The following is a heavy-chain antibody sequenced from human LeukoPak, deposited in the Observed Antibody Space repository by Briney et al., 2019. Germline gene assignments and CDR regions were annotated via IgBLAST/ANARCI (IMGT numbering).Heavy chain of an antibody. CDR3: ARVIFVLRLDRGYSYGSLGY. CDR1: GYTFTGYY. Sequence: ASVKVSCKASGYTFTGYYVHWVRQAPGQGLEWMGWINPNSGGTNYAQKFQGRVTMTRDTSISTAYMELSRLRSDDTAVYYCARVIFVLRLDRGYSYGSLGYWGQGTLVTVSS. J-gene: IGHJ4*02. CDR2: INPNSGGT. D-gene: IGHD5-18*01. V-gene: IGHV1-2*02.